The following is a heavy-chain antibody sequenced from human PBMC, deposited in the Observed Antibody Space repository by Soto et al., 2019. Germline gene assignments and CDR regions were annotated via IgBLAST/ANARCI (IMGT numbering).Heavy chain of an antibody. J-gene: IGHJ4*02. CDR3: AKAGFSSGWSPSYFDY. CDR1: GFTFSSYA. V-gene: IGHV3-23*01. D-gene: IGHD6-19*01. Sequence: EVQLLESGGGLVQPGRSLRLSCAASGFTFSSYAMNWVRQAPGKGLEWVSAMSGTGGTTYYADSVKGRFTISRDNSKNTLYLQMNSLRGEDTAVFYWAKAGFSSGWSPSYFDYWGQGTLVTDTS. CDR2: MSGTGGTT.